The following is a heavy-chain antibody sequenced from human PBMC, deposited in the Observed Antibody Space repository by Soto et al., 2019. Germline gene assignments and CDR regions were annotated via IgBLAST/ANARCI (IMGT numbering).Heavy chain of an antibody. V-gene: IGHV3-30-3*01. J-gene: IGHJ4*01. CDR2: ISYVGVNK. D-gene: IGHD3-22*01. Sequence: QVQLVESGGGVVQPGGSLRLSCAASGFTFSTSVMHWVRQAPGKGLAWMAIISYVGVNKYYADSVKGRFTISRDISESTLYLQMNRLRTEDTAVYYCAREEFEDGRGHFSYWRHGTLVAGSS. CDR1: GFTFSTSV. CDR3: AREEFEDGRGHFSY.